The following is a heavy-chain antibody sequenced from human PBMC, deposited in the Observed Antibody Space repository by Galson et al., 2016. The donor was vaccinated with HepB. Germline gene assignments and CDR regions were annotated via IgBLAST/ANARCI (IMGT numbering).Heavy chain of an antibody. CDR1: GFSVSSSY. CDR3: VRDSAAAWGFFDH. D-gene: IGHD6-13*01. J-gene: IGHJ4*02. CDR2: IYAGGST. V-gene: IGHV3-53*01. Sequence: LRLSCAVSGFSVSSSYMTWVRQTPGKGLEWVSFIYAGGSTYYGDSVKGRFTISRDNSKNTLYLQMNSLRVEDTAVYYCVRDSAAAWGFFDHWGQGSLVTVSS.